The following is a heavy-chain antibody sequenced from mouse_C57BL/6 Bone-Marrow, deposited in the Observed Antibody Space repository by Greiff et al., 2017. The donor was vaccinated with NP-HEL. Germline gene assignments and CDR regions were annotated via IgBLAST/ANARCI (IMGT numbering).Heavy chain of an antibody. CDR1: GYSFTSYY. CDR2: IYPGSGNT. V-gene: IGHV1-66*01. J-gene: IGHJ4*01. Sequence: QVQLKQSGPELVKPGASVKISCKASGYSFTSYYIHWVKQRPGQGLEWIGWIYPGSGNTKYNEKFKGKATLTADTSSSTAYMQLSSLTSEDSAVYYCARCPSRYGNYPYYAMDYWGQGTSVTVSS. CDR3: ARCPSRYGNYPYYAMDY. D-gene: IGHD2-1*01.